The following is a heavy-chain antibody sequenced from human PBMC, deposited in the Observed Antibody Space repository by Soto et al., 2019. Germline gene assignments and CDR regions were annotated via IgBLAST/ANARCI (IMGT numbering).Heavy chain of an antibody. D-gene: IGHD2-8*01. Sequence: QVQLVQSGAEVKKPGSSVKVSCKASGGTFSSYTFSWVRQAPGQGLEWVGRIIPMVDMPNYAQKFLGRVTITADRSTTTAYMELSSLRPEDTAMYYCARAEYADFSLAHFDYWGQGTPFTVAS. CDR3: ARAEYADFSLAHFDY. J-gene: IGHJ4*02. CDR1: GGTFSSYT. CDR2: IIPMVDMP. V-gene: IGHV1-69*02.